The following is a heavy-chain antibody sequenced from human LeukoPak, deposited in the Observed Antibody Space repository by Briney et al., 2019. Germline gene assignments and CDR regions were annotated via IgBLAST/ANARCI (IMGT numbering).Heavy chain of an antibody. Sequence: VWSLRRSCAGAGFTFRPNDIHPVRQAPGNCLKWVSVITYDGNNKYYADFVKGRFTISRDNSKNTLYLQMNSLRAEDTAVFFFQAEDGIRDFDWFPDYWGQGTLVTVSS. CDR2: ITYDGNNK. CDR1: GFTFRPND. J-gene: IGHJ4*02. V-gene: IGHV3-30*03. D-gene: IGHD3-9*01. CDR3: QAEDGIRDFDWFPDY.